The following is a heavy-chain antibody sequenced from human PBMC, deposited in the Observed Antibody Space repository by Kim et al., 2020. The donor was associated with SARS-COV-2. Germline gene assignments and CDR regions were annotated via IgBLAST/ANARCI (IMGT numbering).Heavy chain of an antibody. J-gene: IGHJ3*02. CDR3: ARGVDIVVVVAATPGAFDI. Sequence: ASVKVSCKASGYTFTSYAMHWVRQAPGQRLEWMGWINAGNGNTKYSQKFQGRVTITRDTSASTAYMELSSLRSEDTAVYYCARGVDIVVVVAATPGAFDIWGQGTMVTVSS. D-gene: IGHD2-15*01. CDR1: GYTFTSYA. V-gene: IGHV1-3*01. CDR2: INAGNGNT.